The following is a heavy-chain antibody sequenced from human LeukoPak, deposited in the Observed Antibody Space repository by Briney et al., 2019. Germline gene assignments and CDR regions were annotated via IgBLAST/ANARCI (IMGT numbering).Heavy chain of an antibody. Sequence: PGGSLRLSCAASGFTFSNYYMNWVRQAPGKGLEWVSSISSSSRYIYYADSVKGRFTISRDNAKNSLYLQMNSLRAEDTAVYYCAAIRYCSSTSCYLPWGQGTLVTVSS. V-gene: IGHV3-21*01. D-gene: IGHD2-2*01. CDR3: AAIRYCSSTSCYLP. J-gene: IGHJ5*02. CDR2: ISSSSRYI. CDR1: GFTFSNYY.